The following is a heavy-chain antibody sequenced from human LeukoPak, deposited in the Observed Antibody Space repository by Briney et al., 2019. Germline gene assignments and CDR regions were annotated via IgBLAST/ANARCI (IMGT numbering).Heavy chain of an antibody. Sequence: SETLSLSCTVSGDSVSSYYWSWIRQAAGKGLEWIGRIYTSGSSNYGPSLKRRVTMYVDTAKNQFYLKLRSLYAAVTAVYYDARGHYGGPYYFDYWGQGTLVTVSS. CDR1: GDSVSSYY. D-gene: IGHD4/OR15-4a*01. CDR3: ARGHYGGPYYFDY. J-gene: IGHJ4*02. CDR2: IYTSGSS. V-gene: IGHV4-4*07.